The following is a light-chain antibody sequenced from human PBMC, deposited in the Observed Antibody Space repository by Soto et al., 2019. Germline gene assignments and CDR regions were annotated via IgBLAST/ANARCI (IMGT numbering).Light chain of an antibody. V-gene: IGKV4-1*01. CDR2: WAS. CDR3: QQYYANILT. Sequence: DIVMTQSPDSLAVSLGERATINCKSSQNLLYSPNNQNYLAWYQQKPGQPPRLLIYWASTRESGVPERFSGSGSGTDFTLTISSLQAEDVAVYYCQQYYANILTFGGGTKVEIK. J-gene: IGKJ4*01. CDR1: QNLLYSPNNQNY.